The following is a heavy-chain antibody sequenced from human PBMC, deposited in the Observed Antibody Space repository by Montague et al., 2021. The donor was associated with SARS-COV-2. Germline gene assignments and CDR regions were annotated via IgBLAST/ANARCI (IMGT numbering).Heavy chain of an antibody. CDR2: IYYSGST. CDR3: ARGYDYVWGNYRYFHWFDS. J-gene: IGHJ5*01. V-gene: IGHV4-59*12. CDR1: GGSISSYY. Sequence: SETLSLTCTVSGGSISSYYWSWIRQPPGKGLEWIGYIYYSGSTNYNPSLKSRVTISVDTSKNQFSLKLSSVTAADTAVYYCARGYDYVWGNYRYFHWFDSWGQGTLVTVSS. D-gene: IGHD3-16*02.